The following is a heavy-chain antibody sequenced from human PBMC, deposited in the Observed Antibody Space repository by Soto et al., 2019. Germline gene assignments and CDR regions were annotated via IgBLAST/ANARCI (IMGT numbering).Heavy chain of an antibody. V-gene: IGHV4-4*02. CDR2: IYHSGST. CDR1: GGSISSSNW. CDR3: AIVAVAGTRFDY. D-gene: IGHD6-19*01. Sequence: QVQLQESGPGLVKPSGTLSLTCAVSGGSISSSNWWSWVRQPPGKGLEWIGEIYHSGSTNYNPSLNTLVXAXVXXSQHQFSLKLRFVTAAGTAVSYCAIVAVAGTRFDYWGQGTLVTVSS. J-gene: IGHJ4*02.